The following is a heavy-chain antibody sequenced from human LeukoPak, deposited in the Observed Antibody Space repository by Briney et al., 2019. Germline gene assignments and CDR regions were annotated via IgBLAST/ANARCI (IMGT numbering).Heavy chain of an antibody. CDR3: ARLRGSSWYFDV. Sequence: PGGSLRLSCAASGFTFSTYGMHWVRQAPGKGLEWLAAISYDGSNKYYADSVKGRFTMSRDNSKNTLYLQMNSLRAEDTAVYYCARLRGSSWYFDVWGRGTLVTVSS. D-gene: IGHD5-12*01. J-gene: IGHJ2*01. CDR2: ISYDGSNK. CDR1: GFTFSTYG. V-gene: IGHV3-30*03.